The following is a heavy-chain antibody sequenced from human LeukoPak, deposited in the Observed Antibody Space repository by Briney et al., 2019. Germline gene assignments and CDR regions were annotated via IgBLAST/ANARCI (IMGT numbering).Heavy chain of an antibody. Sequence: ASVKVSCKASGYTFTSYYMHWVRQAPGQGLEWMGLINPTGGSTGYAQKFQGRVTITRNTSISTAYMELSSLRSEDTAVYYCARDGSGSSGPWGQGTLVTVSS. J-gene: IGHJ5*02. CDR3: ARDGSGSSGP. V-gene: IGHV1-46*01. CDR2: INPTGGST. D-gene: IGHD1-26*01. CDR1: GYTFTSYY.